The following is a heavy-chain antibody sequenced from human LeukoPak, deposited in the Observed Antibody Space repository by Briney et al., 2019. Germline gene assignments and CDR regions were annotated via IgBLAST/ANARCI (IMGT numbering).Heavy chain of an antibody. CDR3: ARGRRGDDILTGYSNWFDP. V-gene: IGHV4-39*07. CDR1: GGSISSSSYY. Sequence: SEILSLTCSVSGGSISSSSYYYAWIRQPPGKGLEWIGSIYYSGTTYYNPSLKSRVTISVDTSKNQFSLKLSSVTAADTAVYYCARGRRGDDILTGYSNWFDPWGQGTLVTVSS. D-gene: IGHD3-9*01. CDR2: IYYSGTT. J-gene: IGHJ5*02.